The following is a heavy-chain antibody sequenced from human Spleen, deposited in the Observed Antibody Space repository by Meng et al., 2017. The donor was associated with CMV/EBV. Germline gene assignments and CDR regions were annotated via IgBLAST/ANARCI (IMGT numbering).Heavy chain of an antibody. CDR3: ARARRGYSYAYFDY. Sequence: SETLSLTCTVSGGSISSGDYYWSWIRQPPGKGLEWIGYIYYSGSTYYNPSLKSRVTISLATSKNQFSLNLSSVTAADTAVYYCARARRGYSYAYFDYWGQGTLVTVSS. J-gene: IGHJ4*02. CDR2: IYYSGST. CDR1: GGSISSGDYY. D-gene: IGHD5-18*01. V-gene: IGHV4-30-4*08.